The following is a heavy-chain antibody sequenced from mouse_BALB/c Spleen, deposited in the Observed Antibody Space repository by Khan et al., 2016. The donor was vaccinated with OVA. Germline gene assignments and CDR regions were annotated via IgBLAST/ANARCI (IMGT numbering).Heavy chain of an antibody. Sequence: QVQLQQPGAELVKPGASVKLSCKASGYTFSSYWMHWVKQRPGQGLEWIGEIDPSDSHTNYNQNFKGQATLNVDKSSSTAYMHLSSLTSEDSAVYYCERSYYYGSSTWFAYWGRGTLVTVSA. V-gene: IGHV1-69*02. CDR3: ERSYYYGSSTWFAY. CDR2: IDPSDSHT. J-gene: IGHJ3*01. D-gene: IGHD1-1*01. CDR1: GYTFSSYW.